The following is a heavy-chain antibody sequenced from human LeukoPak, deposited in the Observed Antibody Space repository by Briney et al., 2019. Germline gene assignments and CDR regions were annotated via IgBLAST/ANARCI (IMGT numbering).Heavy chain of an antibody. V-gene: IGHV1-69*04. CDR1: GYTFTSYG. J-gene: IGHJ5*02. CDR3: ATGRAAAGSKGWFDP. CDR2: IIPILGIA. Sequence: GASVKVSCKASGYTFTSYGISWVRQAPGQGLEWMGRIIPILGIANYAQKFQGRVTITADKSTSTAYMELSSLRSEDTAVYYCATGRAAAGSKGWFDPWGQGTLVTVSS. D-gene: IGHD6-13*01.